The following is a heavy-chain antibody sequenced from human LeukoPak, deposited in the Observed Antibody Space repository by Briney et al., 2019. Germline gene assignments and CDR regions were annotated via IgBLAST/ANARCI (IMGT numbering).Heavy chain of an antibody. V-gene: IGHV3-30*14. J-gene: IGHJ4*02. CDR2: ISYDGSNK. CDR1: GFTFSSYA. D-gene: IGHD5-12*01. Sequence: GRSLRLSCAASGFTFSSYAMHWVRQAPGKGLEWVAVISYDGSNKYYADSVKGRFTISRDNSKNTLYLQMNSLRAEDTAVYYCATDIVATGDYWGQGTLVTVSS. CDR3: ATDIVATGDY.